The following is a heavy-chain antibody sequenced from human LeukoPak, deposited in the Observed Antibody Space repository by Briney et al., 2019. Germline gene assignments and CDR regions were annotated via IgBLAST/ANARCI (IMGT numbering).Heavy chain of an antibody. D-gene: IGHD6-13*01. V-gene: IGHV4-39*07. Sequence: PSETLSLTCTVSGGSISSSSYYWGWIRQPPGKGLEWIGEINHSGSTNYNPSLKSRVTISVDTSKNQFSLKLSSVTAADTAVYYCASWSGYSSSWSDWGGRHYYGMDVWGQGTTVTVSS. CDR3: ASWSGYSSSWSDWGGRHYYGMDV. CDR2: INHSGST. CDR1: GGSISSSSYY. J-gene: IGHJ6*02.